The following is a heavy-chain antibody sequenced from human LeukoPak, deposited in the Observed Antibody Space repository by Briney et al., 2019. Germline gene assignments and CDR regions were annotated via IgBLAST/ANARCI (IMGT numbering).Heavy chain of an antibody. D-gene: IGHD2-15*01. J-gene: IGHJ6*02. Sequence: PSETLSLTCAVYGGSFGGYYWSWIRQPPGKGLEWIGEINHSGSTNYNPSLKSRVTISVDTSKNQFSLELSSVTAADTAVYYCARARGYCSGGSCYYYYGMDVWGQGTTVTVSS. V-gene: IGHV4-34*01. CDR3: ARARGYCSGGSCYYYYGMDV. CDR2: INHSGST. CDR1: GGSFGGYY.